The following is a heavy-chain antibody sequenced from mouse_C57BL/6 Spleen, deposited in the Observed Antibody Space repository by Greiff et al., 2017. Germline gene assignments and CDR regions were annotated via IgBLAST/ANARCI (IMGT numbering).Heavy chain of an antibody. V-gene: IGHV1-69*01. Sequence: QVQLQQPGAELVMPGASVKLSCKASGYTFTSYWMHWVKQRPGQGLEWIGEIDPSDSYTNYNQKFKGKSTLTVDKSSSTAYMQLSSLTSEDSAVYYCARSYYCGSSYEGCMDYWGQGTSVTVSS. CDR2: IDPSDSYT. D-gene: IGHD1-1*01. CDR3: ARSYYCGSSYEGCMDY. J-gene: IGHJ4*01. CDR1: GYTFTSYW.